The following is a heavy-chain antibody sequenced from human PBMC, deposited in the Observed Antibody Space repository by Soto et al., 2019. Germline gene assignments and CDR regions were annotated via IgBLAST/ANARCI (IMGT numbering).Heavy chain of an antibody. Sequence: ASVKVSCKASGYNFTGYGISWVRQAPGQGLEWMGWINPYSGNTSYAQKLQGRVTMTRNTSISTAYMELSSLRSEDTAVYYCARDSAYDDFWSGYSRDNWFDPWG. CDR2: INPYSGNT. CDR3: ARDSAYDDFWSGYSRDNWFDP. J-gene: IGHJ5*02. D-gene: IGHD3-3*01. CDR1: GYNFTGYG. V-gene: IGHV1-8*02.